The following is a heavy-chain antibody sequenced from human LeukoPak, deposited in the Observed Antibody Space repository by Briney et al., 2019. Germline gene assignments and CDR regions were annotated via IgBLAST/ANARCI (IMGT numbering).Heavy chain of an antibody. CDR3: TSGLSVRRSNNTPVDY. D-gene: IGHD1-1*01. CDR2: ISGSGGST. CDR1: GFTFSSYA. V-gene: IGHV3-23*01. J-gene: IGHJ4*02. Sequence: GGSLRLSCAASGFTFSSYAMSWVRQAPGKGLEWVSAISGSGGSTYYADSVKGRFTISRDNSKNTLYLQMNSLRAEDTAVYYCTSGLSVRRSNNTPVDYWGQGTLVTVSS.